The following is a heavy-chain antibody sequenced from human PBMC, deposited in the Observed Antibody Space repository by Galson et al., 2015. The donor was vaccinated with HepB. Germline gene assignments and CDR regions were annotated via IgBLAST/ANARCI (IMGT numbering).Heavy chain of an antibody. CDR2: ISSRASLV. Sequence: SLRLSCAASGFSFSDYYMNWIRQAPGKGLEWLSHISSRASLVKYADPVKGRFTISRDNAKNSLYLQMNSLRAEDTAVYYCARDLTEVATMRGDAFDIWGQGTMVTVSS. V-gene: IGHV3-11*01. D-gene: IGHD5-24*01. CDR1: GFSFSDYY. J-gene: IGHJ3*02. CDR3: ARDLTEVATMRGDAFDI.